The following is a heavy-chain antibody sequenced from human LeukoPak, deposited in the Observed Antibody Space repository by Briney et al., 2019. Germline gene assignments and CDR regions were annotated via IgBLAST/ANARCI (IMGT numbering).Heavy chain of an antibody. CDR1: GFTFSSFG. J-gene: IGHJ4*02. CDR3: ARDRGAGRNGYDY. CDR2: IWYDGSNK. V-gene: IGHV3-33*01. D-gene: IGHD3-10*01. Sequence: GGSLRLSCAASGFTFSSFGMHWVRQAPGKGLEWVAVIWYDGSNKNYADSVKGRFSIYRDNSKNTLYLQMNSLRAEDTAVYYCARDRGAGRNGYDYWGQGTLVTVSS.